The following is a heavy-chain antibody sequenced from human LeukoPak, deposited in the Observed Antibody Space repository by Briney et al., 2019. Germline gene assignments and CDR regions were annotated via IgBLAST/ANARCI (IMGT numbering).Heavy chain of an antibody. CDR3: ARDLGRSGSYYPFDH. J-gene: IGHJ4*02. CDR1: GFTFTSYA. D-gene: IGHD1-26*01. Sequence: GTSLRLSCAASGFTFTSYAMHWVRQAPGKGLEWVALISYDESNKEYADSVKGRFAISRDDSKNTLFLQMNSLRVEDTAVYYCARDLGRSGSYYPFDHWGQGTLVTVSS. CDR2: ISYDESNK. V-gene: IGHV3-30*09.